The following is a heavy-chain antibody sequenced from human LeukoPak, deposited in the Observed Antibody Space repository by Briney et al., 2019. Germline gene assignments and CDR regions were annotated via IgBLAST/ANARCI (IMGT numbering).Heavy chain of an antibody. D-gene: IGHD4-17*01. Sequence: SETLSLTCAVSGYSISSGYYWTWIRQPPGKGLEWIGYISYSGTPYYNPSLNSRVTISLDTSKNQFSLRLNSVTAADTAMYYCARDRYGDFEDYWGQGTLVTVSS. CDR3: ARDRYGDFEDY. J-gene: IGHJ4*02. CDR2: ISYSGTP. V-gene: IGHV4-30-4*08. CDR1: GYSISSGYY.